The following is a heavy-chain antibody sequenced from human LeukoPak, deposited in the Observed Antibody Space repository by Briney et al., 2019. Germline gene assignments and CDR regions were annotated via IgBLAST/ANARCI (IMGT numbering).Heavy chain of an antibody. J-gene: IGHJ4*02. V-gene: IGHV4-59*12. CDR2: IYYSGST. Sequence: PSETLSLTCTVSGGSISSYYWSWIRQPPGKGLEWIGSIYYSGSTYYNPSLKSRVTISVDTSKNQFSLKLSSVTAADTAVYYCARDRGSGWFDYWGQGTLVTVSS. D-gene: IGHD6-19*01. CDR1: GGSISSYY. CDR3: ARDRGSGWFDY.